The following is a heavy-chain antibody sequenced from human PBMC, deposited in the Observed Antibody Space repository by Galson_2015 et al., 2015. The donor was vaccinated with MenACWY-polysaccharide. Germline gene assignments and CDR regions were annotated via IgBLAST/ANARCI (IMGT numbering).Heavy chain of an antibody. Sequence: YISSSGSTIYYADSVKGRFTISRDNAGNSLFLQMNSLTAEDTAVYYCARDRSYYDSSGYYQHYFDYWGQGTLVTASS. J-gene: IGHJ4*02. D-gene: IGHD3-22*01. CDR3: ARDRSYYDSSGYYQHYFDY. CDR2: ISSSGSTI. V-gene: IGHV3-11*01.